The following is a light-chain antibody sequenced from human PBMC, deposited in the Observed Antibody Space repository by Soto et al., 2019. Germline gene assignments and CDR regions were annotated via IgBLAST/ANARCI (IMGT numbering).Light chain of an antibody. CDR3: LQDYNYPWT. CDR1: QGIGND. J-gene: IGKJ1*01. V-gene: IGKV1-6*01. Sequence: AIQMTQSPSSLSASVGDRVTITCRASQGIGNDLGWYQQKPGKAPKLLIYAASKLQSGVPSRFSGSGSGTDFTLTISSLQPEDFATYYCLQDYNYPWTFGQGTKV. CDR2: AAS.